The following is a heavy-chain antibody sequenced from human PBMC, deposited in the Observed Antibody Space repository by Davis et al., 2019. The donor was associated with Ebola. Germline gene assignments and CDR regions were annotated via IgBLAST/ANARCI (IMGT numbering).Heavy chain of an antibody. J-gene: IGHJ4*02. D-gene: IGHD6-13*01. V-gene: IGHV3-73*01. CDR2: IRSKANSYAT. Sequence: GSLKISCAASGFTFRGSAMHWVRHASGKGLEWVGRIRSKANSYATAYAASVKGRFTISRDDSKNTAYLQMNSLKTEDTAVYYCTSTHSSSVDYWGQGTLVTVSS. CDR3: TSTHSSSVDY. CDR1: GFTFRGSA.